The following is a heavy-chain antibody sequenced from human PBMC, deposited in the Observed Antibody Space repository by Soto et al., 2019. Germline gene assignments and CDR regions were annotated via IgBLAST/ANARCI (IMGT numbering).Heavy chain of an antibody. Sequence: GSLRLSCAASGFTFSSYAMSWVRQAPGKGLEWVSAISGSGGSTYYADSVKGRFTISRDNSKNTLYLQMNSLRAEDTAVYYCAKGTPTGPYYYYYYMDVWGKGTTVTVSS. CDR1: GFTFSSYA. V-gene: IGHV3-23*01. CDR3: AKGTPTGPYYYYYYMDV. J-gene: IGHJ6*03. CDR2: ISGSGGST.